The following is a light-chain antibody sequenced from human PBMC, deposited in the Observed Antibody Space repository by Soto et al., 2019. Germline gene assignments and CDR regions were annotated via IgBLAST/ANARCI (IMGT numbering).Light chain of an antibody. Sequence: DIRMTQSPSSLSASVGAGATIACRASPSIDTHLNWYQQHPGKAPNALIYEASNLQSGVPSRFSGSGSGTDFTLTISGLQPDDAATYYCQQTYSPPATFGQGTKVEIK. CDR1: PSIDTH. V-gene: IGKV1-39*01. J-gene: IGKJ1*01. CDR2: EAS. CDR3: QQTYSPPAT.